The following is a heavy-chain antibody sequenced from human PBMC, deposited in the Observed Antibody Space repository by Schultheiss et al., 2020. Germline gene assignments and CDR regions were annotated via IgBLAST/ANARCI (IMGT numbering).Heavy chain of an antibody. Sequence: SETLSLTCTVSGGSISSGSYYWSWIRQHPGKGLEWIGYIYYSGSAYYNPSLKSRVTISVDTSKNQFSLKLSSVTAADTAVYYCARRRYCSSTSCPVTWFGPWGQGTLVTVSS. J-gene: IGHJ5*02. CDR3: ARRRYCSSTSCPVTWFGP. CDR2: IYYSGSA. CDR1: GGSISSGSYY. D-gene: IGHD2-2*01. V-gene: IGHV4-31*03.